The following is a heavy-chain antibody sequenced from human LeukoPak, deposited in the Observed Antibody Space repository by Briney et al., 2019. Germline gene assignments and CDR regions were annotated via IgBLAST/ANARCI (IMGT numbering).Heavy chain of an antibody. CDR3: ARVGTYYDILAGYYSTYFDY. CDR2: INWNGGST. Sequence: GGSLRLSCAASGFTFDDYGMSWVRQAPGKGLEWVSGINWNGGSTGYADSVKGRFTISRDNAKNSLYLQMNSLRAEDTALYYFARVGTYYDILAGYYSTYFDYWGQGTLVTVSS. CDR1: GFTFDDYG. D-gene: IGHD3-9*01. J-gene: IGHJ4*02. V-gene: IGHV3-20*04.